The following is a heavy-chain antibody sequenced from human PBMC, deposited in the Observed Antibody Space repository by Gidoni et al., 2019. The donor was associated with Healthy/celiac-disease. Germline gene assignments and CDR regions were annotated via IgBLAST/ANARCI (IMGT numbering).Heavy chain of an antibody. CDR2: IYYSGST. CDR3: AIAARPFDY. CDR1: GGPIGSSSYY. J-gene: IGHJ4*02. Sequence: QLQLQESGPGLVKPSETLSLTCTVSGGPIGSSSYYWGWLRQPAGKGLEWIGSIYYSGSTYYNPSLKSRVTISVDTSKNQFSLKLSSVTAADTAVYYCAIAARPFDYWGQGTLVTVSS. D-gene: IGHD6-6*01. V-gene: IGHV4-39*01.